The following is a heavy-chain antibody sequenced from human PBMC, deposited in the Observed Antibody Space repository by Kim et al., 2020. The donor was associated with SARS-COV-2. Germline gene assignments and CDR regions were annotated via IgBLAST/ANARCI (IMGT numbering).Heavy chain of an antibody. V-gene: IGHV3-23*03. CDR1: GFTFSSYA. J-gene: IGHJ4*02. D-gene: IGHD2-21*02. CDR2: IYSGGSST. CDR3: VSAYCGGDCYPYYFDY. Sequence: GGSLRLSCAASGFTFSSYAMSWVRQAPGKGLEWVSVIYSGGSSTYYADSVKGRFTISRDNSKNTLYLQMNSLRAEDTAVYYCVSAYCGGDCYPYYFDYWGQGTLVTVSS.